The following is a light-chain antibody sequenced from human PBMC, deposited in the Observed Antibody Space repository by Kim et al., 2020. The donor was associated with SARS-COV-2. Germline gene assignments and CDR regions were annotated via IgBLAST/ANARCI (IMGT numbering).Light chain of an antibody. J-gene: IGLJ3*02. CDR1: SSAVGVYDH. CDR2: AVS. V-gene: IGLV2-18*02. Sequence: GQSFTISCIGTSSAVGVYDHVSWYQEPPGAAPKRRIYAVSIRPSGVPDRFSGSKSGNTASLTISGLQAEDEADYYCSSYTSSSTWVLGGGTQLTVL. CDR3: SSYTSSSTWV.